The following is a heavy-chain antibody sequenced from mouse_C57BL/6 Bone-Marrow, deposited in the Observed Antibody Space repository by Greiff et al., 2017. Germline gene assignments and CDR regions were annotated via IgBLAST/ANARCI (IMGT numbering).Heavy chain of an antibody. CDR3: ARYTPHYYGSSPFAY. CDR2: IRNKANGYTT. D-gene: IGHD1-1*01. Sequence: EVKVVESGGGLVQPGGSLSLSCAASGFTFTDYYMSWVRQPPGKALEWLGFIRNKANGYTTEYSASVKGRFTISRDNSQSILYLLMNALRAEDSATYYCARYTPHYYGSSPFAYWGQGTLVTVSA. CDR1: GFTFTDYY. J-gene: IGHJ3*01. V-gene: IGHV7-3*01.